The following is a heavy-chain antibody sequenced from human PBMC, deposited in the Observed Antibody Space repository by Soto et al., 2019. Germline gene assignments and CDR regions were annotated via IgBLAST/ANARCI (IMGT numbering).Heavy chain of an antibody. J-gene: IGHJ6*02. CDR1: GFTFTTYW. Sequence: EVKVVESGGGLVQPGGSLRLSCAASGFTFTTYWMHWVRQVPGKGLVWVSRIKGDGSSLSYADSVKGRFTISRDNVENTVYLQMGSLRADDTAVYYCARGLKKYYGVDVWGQGTTVTVSS. V-gene: IGHV3-74*01. CDR2: IKGDGSSL. CDR3: ARGLKKYYGVDV.